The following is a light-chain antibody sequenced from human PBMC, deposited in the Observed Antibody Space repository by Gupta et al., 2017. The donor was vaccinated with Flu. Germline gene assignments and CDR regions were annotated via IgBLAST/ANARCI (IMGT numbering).Light chain of an antibody. V-gene: IGLV1-40*01. CDR2: DNS. Sequence: QSVLTQPPSVSGAPGQRVTISCTGSSSNIGAGYDVHWYQQLPGTAPQLLYYDNSNRPAGVPGRFSGSKSGTAAFLAIRGLQAEDDADYYCQSYDSSLSGVFGGGTKLTVL. CDR1: SSNIGAGYD. J-gene: IGLJ2*01. CDR3: QSYDSSLSGV.